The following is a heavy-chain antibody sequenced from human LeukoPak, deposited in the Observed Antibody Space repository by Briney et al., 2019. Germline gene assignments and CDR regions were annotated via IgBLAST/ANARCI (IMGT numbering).Heavy chain of an antibody. J-gene: IGHJ3*02. Sequence: SETLSLTCAVSGGSISSGAYSWSWIRQPPGKGLEWIGYIYYSGSTYYNPSLKSRVTISVDTSKNQFSLKLSSVTAADTAVYYCARRGTDAFDIWGQGTMVTVSS. CDR3: ARRGTDAFDI. CDR1: GGSISSGAYS. D-gene: IGHD1-1*01. CDR2: IYYSGST. V-gene: IGHV4-30-4*07.